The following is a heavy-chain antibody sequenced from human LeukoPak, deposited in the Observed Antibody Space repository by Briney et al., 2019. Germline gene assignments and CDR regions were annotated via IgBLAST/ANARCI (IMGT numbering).Heavy chain of an antibody. D-gene: IGHD6-19*01. CDR2: ISYDGSNK. J-gene: IGHJ4*02. CDR3: ASFGYSSGRGEADY. V-gene: IGHV3-30-3*01. CDR1: GFTFSSYA. Sequence: GRSLRLSCAASGFTFSSYAMHWVRQAPGKGLEWVAVISYDGSNKYYADSVKGRFTISRDNSKNTLYLQMNSLRAKDTAVYYCASFGYSSGRGEADYWGQGTLVTVSS.